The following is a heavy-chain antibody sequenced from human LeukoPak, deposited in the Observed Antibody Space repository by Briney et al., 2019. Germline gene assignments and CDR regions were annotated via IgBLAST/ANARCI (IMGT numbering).Heavy chain of an antibody. J-gene: IGHJ4*02. CDR1: GYTFSSYS. Sequence: GGSLRLSCAASGYTFSSYSMSWVRQAPGKGLEWVSGTSDRGDYTYYADSVKGRFTISRDSSKNTLFLQMNSLRAEDTALYFCARKAQYNGHYPLDYWGQGTLVTVSS. CDR2: TSDRGDYT. D-gene: IGHD1-7*01. V-gene: IGHV3-23*01. CDR3: ARKAQYNGHYPLDY.